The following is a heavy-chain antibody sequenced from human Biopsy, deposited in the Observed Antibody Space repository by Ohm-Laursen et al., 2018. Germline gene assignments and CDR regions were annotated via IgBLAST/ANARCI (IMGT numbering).Heavy chain of an antibody. D-gene: IGHD3-9*01. CDR3: AREQHPYIDVLTDSFSYVPMDV. CDR1: GGTFTTYG. CDR2: IIPILGRP. J-gene: IGHJ6*04. V-gene: IGHV1-69*04. Sequence: GASVKVSCKPSGGTFTTYGFNWVRQAPGQGLEWMGRIIPILGRPTYAQKFQGRVTITADTSTGTVFMDLSTLRSEDSALYYCAREQHPYIDVLTDSFSYVPMDVWGAGTTVTVSS.